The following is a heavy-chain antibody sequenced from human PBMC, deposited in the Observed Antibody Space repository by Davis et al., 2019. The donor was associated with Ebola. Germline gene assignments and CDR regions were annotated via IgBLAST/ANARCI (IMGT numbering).Heavy chain of an antibody. D-gene: IGHD2-15*01. V-gene: IGHV1-18*01. CDR2: ISAYNGNT. CDR3: ARGTVVVARLHTALTAYGMDV. J-gene: IGHJ6*02. CDR1: GYTFTRNA. Sequence: ASVKVSCKASGYTFTRNAITWVRQAPGQGLEWMGWISAYNGNTNYAQKLQGRVTMTTDTSTSTAYMELRSLRSDDTAVYYYARGTVVVARLHTALTAYGMDVWGQGTTVTVSS.